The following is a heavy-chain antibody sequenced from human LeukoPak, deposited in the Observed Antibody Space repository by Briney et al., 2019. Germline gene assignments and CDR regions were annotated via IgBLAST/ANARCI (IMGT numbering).Heavy chain of an antibody. V-gene: IGHV3-66*01. J-gene: IGHJ3*02. CDR2: IYSGGST. CDR3: ASGYYYDSSGSTNASDI. Sequence: GGSLRLSCTASDFTFSSYDMTWVRQAPGKGLEWVSVIYSGGSTYYADSVKGRFTISRDTSKNTLYLQMNSLRAEDTAVYYCASGYYYDSSGSTNASDIWGQGTMVTVSS. CDR1: DFTFSSYD. D-gene: IGHD3-22*01.